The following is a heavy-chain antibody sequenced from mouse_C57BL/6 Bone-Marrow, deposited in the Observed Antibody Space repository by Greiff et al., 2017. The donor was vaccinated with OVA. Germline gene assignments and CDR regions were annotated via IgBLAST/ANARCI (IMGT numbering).Heavy chain of an antibody. D-gene: IGHD2-5*01. CDR1: GFTFSDYG. CDR2: ISSGSSTI. Sequence: EVMLVESGGGLVKPGGSLKLSCAASGFTFSDYGMHWVRQAPEKGLEWVAYISSGSSTIYYADTVKGRFTISRDNAKNTLFLQMTSLRSEDTAMYYCARREDYSNYFYWYFDVWGTGTTVTVSS. J-gene: IGHJ1*03. CDR3: ARREDYSNYFYWYFDV. V-gene: IGHV5-17*01.